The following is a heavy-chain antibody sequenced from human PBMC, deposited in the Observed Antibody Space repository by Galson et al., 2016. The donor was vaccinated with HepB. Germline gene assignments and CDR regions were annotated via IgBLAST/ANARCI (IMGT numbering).Heavy chain of an antibody. CDR2: ITTGSIFI. CDR1: GFTFSSYS. Sequence: SLRLSCAAFGFTFSSYSINWVRQAPGKGLEWISSITTGSIFIYYADSVRGRFTISRDDANNSLYLQMNSLRADDTAIYYCARDACGGDCYSRPFDIWGQGKMVTVSS. D-gene: IGHD2-21*02. CDR3: ARDACGGDCYSRPFDI. J-gene: IGHJ3*02. V-gene: IGHV3-21*01.